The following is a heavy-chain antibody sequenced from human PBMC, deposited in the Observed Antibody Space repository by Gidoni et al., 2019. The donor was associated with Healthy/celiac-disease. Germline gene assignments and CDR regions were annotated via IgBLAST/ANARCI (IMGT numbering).Heavy chain of an antibody. D-gene: IGHD5-18*01. CDR2: CYYSGST. Sequence: QMQLQESGPGLVKPSETLSLNCTVSGGSISSSSYYWGWMRQPPGKGLEWIGSCYYSGSTYYNPALKSRVTISVDTSTNQFSLKLSSVPAADTAVYYCARDPVDTAMVTASWFDPWGQGTLVTVSS. V-gene: IGHV4-39*02. CDR1: GGSISSSSYY. J-gene: IGHJ5*02. CDR3: ARDPVDTAMVTASWFDP.